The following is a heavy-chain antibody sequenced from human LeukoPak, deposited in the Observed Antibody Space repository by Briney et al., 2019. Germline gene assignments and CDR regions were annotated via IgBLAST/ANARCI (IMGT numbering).Heavy chain of an antibody. V-gene: IGHV3-30-3*01. J-gene: IGHJ4*02. CDR1: GFTFSGHA. CDR2: ISYDGSNK. CDR3: ARETSGVDY. Sequence: GGSLRLSCAASGFTFSGHAMHWVRQAPGKGLEWVAVISYDGSNKYYADSVKGRFTISRDNSKNTLYLQVNSLRSDDTAVYFCARETSGVDYWGQGTLVTVSS. D-gene: IGHD3-10*01.